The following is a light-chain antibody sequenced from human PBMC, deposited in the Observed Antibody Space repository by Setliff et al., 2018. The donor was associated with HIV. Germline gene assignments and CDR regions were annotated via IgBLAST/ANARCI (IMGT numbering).Light chain of an antibody. V-gene: IGLV2-11*01. Sequence: SALTQPRSVSGSPGQSVTISCTGTSSDVGGYNYVSWYQQYPGKAPKLMIYDVSERPSGVPDRFSGSKSGNTASLTISGLQAEDDADYYCCSYAGSYPSYVFGTGTKVTV. CDR1: SSDVGGYNY. CDR3: CSYAGSYPSYV. J-gene: IGLJ1*01. CDR2: DVS.